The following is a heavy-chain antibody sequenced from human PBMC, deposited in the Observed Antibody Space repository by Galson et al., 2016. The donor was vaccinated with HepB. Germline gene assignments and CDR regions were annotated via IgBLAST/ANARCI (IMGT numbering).Heavy chain of an antibody. V-gene: IGHV3-33*03. CDR3: AGDTVTRGTFDF. D-gene: IGHD4-11*01. CDR2: LWYDGGIK. J-gene: IGHJ4*02. CDR1: GFIFSDFG. Sequence: SLRLSCAASGFIFSDFGMHWIRQAPGKGPEWLAVLWYDGGIKFYADSVKGRFTISRDNSKSTLYLQMNSLRAEDTAIYYCAGDTVTRGTFDFWGQGTLVTVSS.